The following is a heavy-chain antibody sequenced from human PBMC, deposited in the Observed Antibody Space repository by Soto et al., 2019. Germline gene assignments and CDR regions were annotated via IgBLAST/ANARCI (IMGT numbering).Heavy chain of an antibody. D-gene: IGHD3-3*01. Sequence: QVQLVESGGGVVQPGRSLRLSCAASGFTFSNYGIHWVRQAPGKGLEWVAVISYDGSNKYYADSVKGRFTISGDNSKKALYLQMNSLRAEDTSVYYCAKVPTYYDFWSGPGDFYFYYGMDDWGQGTQVTVSS. CDR2: ISYDGSNK. CDR3: AKVPTYYDFWSGPGDFYFYYGMDD. V-gene: IGHV3-30*18. CDR1: GFTFSNYG. J-gene: IGHJ6*02.